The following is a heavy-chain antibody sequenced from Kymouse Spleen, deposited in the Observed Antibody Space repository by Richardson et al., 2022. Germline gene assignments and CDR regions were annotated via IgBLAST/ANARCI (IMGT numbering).Heavy chain of an antibody. V-gene: IGHV3-33*01. CDR3: ARGYSSSWHSTTTTVWTS. D-gene: IGHD6-13*01. CDR1: GFTFSSYG. CDR2: IWYDGSNK. Sequence: QVQLVESGGGVVQPGRSLRLSCAASGFTFSSYGMHWVRQAPGKGLEWVAVIWYDGSNKYYADSVKGRFTISRDNSKNTLYLQMNSLRAEDTAVYYCARGYSSSWHSTTTTVWTSGAKGPRSPSPQ. J-gene: IGHJ6*02.